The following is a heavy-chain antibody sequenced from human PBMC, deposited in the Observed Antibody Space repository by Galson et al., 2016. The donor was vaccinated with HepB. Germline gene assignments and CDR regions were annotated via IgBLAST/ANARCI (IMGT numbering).Heavy chain of an antibody. J-gene: IGHJ4*02. D-gene: IGHD2-2*01. CDR3: ARDSYCTRTICYPYYFDF. Sequence: SLRLSCAASGFTFSASGMHWVRQAPGKGPEWLAVISFDGSNQFYADSVKGRFTIPRDNSNNTLHLQMHSLRVEDTALYYCARDSYCTRTICYPYYFDFWGQGTLVAVSS. CDR2: ISFDGSNQ. V-gene: IGHV3-30*03. CDR1: GFTFSASG.